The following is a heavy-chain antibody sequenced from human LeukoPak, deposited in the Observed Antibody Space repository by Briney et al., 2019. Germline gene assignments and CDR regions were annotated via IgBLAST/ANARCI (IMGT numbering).Heavy chain of an antibody. D-gene: IGHD3-10*01. CDR3: AKDEGGEVAINKD. Sequence: GGSLRLSCAASGFTFSSYAMSWVRQAPGKGLEWVSATSGSGGSTYYADSVKGRFTISRDNSKNTLYLQMNSLRAEDTAVYYCAKDEGGEVAINKDWGQGTLVTVSS. CDR1: GFTFSSYA. V-gene: IGHV3-23*01. J-gene: IGHJ4*02. CDR2: TSGSGGST.